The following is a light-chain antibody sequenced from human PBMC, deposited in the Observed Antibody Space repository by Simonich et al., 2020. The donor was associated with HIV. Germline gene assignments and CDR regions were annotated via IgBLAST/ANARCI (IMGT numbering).Light chain of an antibody. CDR3: YSTDSSGNHRI. Sequence: SYELTQPPSVSVSPGQTARITCSGDALPKEYAYWYQQKSGQAPVLVIYEDIKLPSGGPERFSGSTSGTMATLTISGAQVEDEADYYCYSTDSSGNHRIFGGGTKLTVL. CDR2: EDI. J-gene: IGLJ2*01. CDR1: ALPKEY. V-gene: IGLV3-10*01.